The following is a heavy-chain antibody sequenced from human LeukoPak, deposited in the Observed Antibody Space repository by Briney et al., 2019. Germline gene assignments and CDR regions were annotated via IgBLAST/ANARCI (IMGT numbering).Heavy chain of an antibody. J-gene: IGHJ4*02. CDR3: ARAGQFISARPITFDY. V-gene: IGHV4-59*01. CDR2: IYYSGST. Sequence: SETLSLTCTVSGGSISSSYWSWIRQPPGKGLQWIGYIYYSGSTNSNPSLKSRVTISLDTSKNQFSLKLSSVTAADTAVYYCARAGQFISARPITFDYWGQGTLVTVSS. CDR1: GGSISSSY. D-gene: IGHD6-6*01.